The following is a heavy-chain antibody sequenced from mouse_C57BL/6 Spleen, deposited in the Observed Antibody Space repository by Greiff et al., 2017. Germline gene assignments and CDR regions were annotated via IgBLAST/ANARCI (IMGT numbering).Heavy chain of an antibody. V-gene: IGHV5-9-1*02. Sequence: EVQGVESGEGLVKPGGSLKLSCAASGFTFSSYAMSWVRQTPEKRLEWVAYISSGGDYIYYADTVKGRFTISRDNARNTLYLQMSSLKSEDTAMYYCTRDPVTTVVGGAMDYWGQGTSVTVSS. D-gene: IGHD1-1*01. J-gene: IGHJ4*01. CDR1: GFTFSSYA. CDR2: ISSGGDYI. CDR3: TRDPVTTVVGGAMDY.